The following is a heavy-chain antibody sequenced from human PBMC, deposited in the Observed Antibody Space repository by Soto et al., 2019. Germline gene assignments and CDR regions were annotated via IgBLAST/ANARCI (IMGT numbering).Heavy chain of an antibody. J-gene: IGHJ4*02. CDR2: MSGTAGNT. D-gene: IGHD2-15*01. Sequence: EVQLLESGGGLVQPGGSLRLSCAGSGFTFSGYAMTWVRQAPGKGLDWVSGMSGTAGNTHYADSVKGRFIISRANSKKTLYLRMIRLRAEATALYCCAREDGGRPFGYWGQGALVTVSS. CDR1: GFTFSGYA. CDR3: AREDGGRPFGY. V-gene: IGHV3-23*01.